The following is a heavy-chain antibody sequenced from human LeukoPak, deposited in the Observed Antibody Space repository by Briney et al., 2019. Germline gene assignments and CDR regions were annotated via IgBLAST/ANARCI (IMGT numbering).Heavy chain of an antibody. Sequence: GASVKVPCTASGYTFTNYGISWVRQAPGQGLEWMGWISASNGHTDYAQNLQDRVTMTTDTSTSTVYMELRSLRSDDTAVYYCVASRSGWTAEYFQHWGQGTLVTVSS. D-gene: IGHD6-19*01. V-gene: IGHV1-18*01. J-gene: IGHJ1*01. CDR2: ISASNGHT. CDR1: GYTFTNYG. CDR3: VASRSGWTAEYFQH.